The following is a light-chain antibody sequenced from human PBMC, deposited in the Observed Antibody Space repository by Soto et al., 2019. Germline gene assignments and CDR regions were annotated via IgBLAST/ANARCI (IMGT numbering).Light chain of an antibody. CDR1: QSVSSN. Sequence: EIVLTQSPATLSLPPGERATLSCRASQSVSSNLAWYRQKPGQAPRLLIYDSSNRAAGIPARFSGSGSGTDFTLTVSSLGPEDFVVYYCQQRSDWPWTFGQGTKVDIK. J-gene: IGKJ1*01. CDR2: DSS. V-gene: IGKV3-11*01. CDR3: QQRSDWPWT.